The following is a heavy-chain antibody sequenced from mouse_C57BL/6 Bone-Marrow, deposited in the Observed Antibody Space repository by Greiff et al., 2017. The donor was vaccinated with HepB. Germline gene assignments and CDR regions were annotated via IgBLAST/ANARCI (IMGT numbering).Heavy chain of an antibody. V-gene: IGHV3-6*01. J-gene: IGHJ1*03. Sequence: ESGPGLVKPSQSLSLTCSVTGYSITSGYYWNWIRQFPGNKLEWMGYISYDGSNNYNPSLKNRISITRDTSRNQFFLTLNSVTTEDTATYYCARGYYGSSLGYWYFDVWGTGTTVTVSS. D-gene: IGHD1-1*01. CDR1: GYSITSGYY. CDR3: ARGYYGSSLGYWYFDV. CDR2: ISYDGSN.